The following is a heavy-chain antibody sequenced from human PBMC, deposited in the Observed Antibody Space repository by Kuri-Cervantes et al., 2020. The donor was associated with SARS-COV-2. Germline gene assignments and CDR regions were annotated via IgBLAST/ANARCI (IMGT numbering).Heavy chain of an antibody. J-gene: IGHJ6*03. V-gene: IGHV3-49*03. CDR2: IRSKAYGGTT. D-gene: IGHD3-16*01. CDR1: GFTFGDYA. Sequence: GESLKISCTASGFTFGDYAMSWFRQAPGKGLEWVGFIRSKAYGGTTEYAASVKGRFTIPRDDSKSIAYLQMNSLKTEDTAVYYCTRGGFPYYYYMDVWGKGTTVTVSS. CDR3: TRGGFPYYYYMDV.